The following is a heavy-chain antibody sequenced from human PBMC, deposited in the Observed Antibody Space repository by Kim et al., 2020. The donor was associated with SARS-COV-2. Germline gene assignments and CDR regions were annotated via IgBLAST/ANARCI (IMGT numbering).Heavy chain of an antibody. J-gene: IGHJ3*02. V-gene: IGHV7-4-1*02. CDR3: ARDPGSGSYSKGNAFDI. CDR1: GYTFTSYA. Sequence: ASVKVSCKASGYTFTSYAMNWVRQAPGQGLEWMGWINTNTGNPTYAQGFTGRFVFSLDTSVSTAYLQISSLKAEDTAVYYCARDPGSGSYSKGNAFDIWGQGTMVTVSS. D-gene: IGHD3-10*01. CDR2: INTNTGNP.